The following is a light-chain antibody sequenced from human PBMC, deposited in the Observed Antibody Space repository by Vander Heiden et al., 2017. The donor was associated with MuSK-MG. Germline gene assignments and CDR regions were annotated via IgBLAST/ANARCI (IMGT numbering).Light chain of an antibody. V-gene: IGLV2-14*01. CDR3: SSYTSSSTLV. Sequence: QSALTQPASVSGSPGQSITISCTGTSSDVGGYNYVSWYQQHPGKAPKLMIFEVSKRPSGVSNRFSGSKAGNTASLTISGRQAEDAAEYYCSSYTSSSTLVCGGGTKLTVL. J-gene: IGLJ2*01. CDR1: SSDVGGYNY. CDR2: EVS.